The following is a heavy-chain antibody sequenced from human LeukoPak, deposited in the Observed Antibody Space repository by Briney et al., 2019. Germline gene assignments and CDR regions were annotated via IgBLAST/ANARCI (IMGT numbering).Heavy chain of an antibody. Sequence: GESLRLSCAASGFIFSSYSMNWVRQAPGKGLEWVSSISSSSSYIYYADSVKGRFTISRDNAKNSLYLQMNSLRAEDTAVYYCARDGPLTRRLVPDAFDIWGQGTMVTVSS. CDR3: ARDGPLTRRLVPDAFDI. CDR2: ISSSSSYI. J-gene: IGHJ3*02. D-gene: IGHD6-6*01. CDR1: GFIFSSYS. V-gene: IGHV3-21*01.